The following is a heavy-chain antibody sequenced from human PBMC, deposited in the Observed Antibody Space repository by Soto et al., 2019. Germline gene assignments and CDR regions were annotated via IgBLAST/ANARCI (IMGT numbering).Heavy chain of an antibody. CDR2: INPNSGGT. J-gene: IGHJ6*02. D-gene: IGHD6-19*01. CDR3: ARSVAGRGVYYYYGMDV. V-gene: IGHV1-2*04. CDR1: GYTCTGYY. Sequence: QVQLVQSGAEVKKPGASVKVSCKASGYTCTGYYMHWVRQAPGQGLEWMGWINPNSGGTNYAQKFQGWVTMTRDTSISTAYMELSRLRSDDTAVYYCARSVAGRGVYYYYGMDVWGQGTTVTVSS.